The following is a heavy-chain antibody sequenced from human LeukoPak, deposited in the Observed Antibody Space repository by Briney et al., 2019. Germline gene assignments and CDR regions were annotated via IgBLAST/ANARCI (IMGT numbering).Heavy chain of an antibody. CDR3: ARRARKIFGVVKDSQPPDY. Sequence: GESLKISCKGSGYSFTSYWIGWVRQMPGKGLEWMGIIYPGDSDTRYSPSFQGQVTISADKSISTAYLQWSSLKASDTAMYYCARRARKIFGVVKDSQPPDYWGQGTLVTVSS. D-gene: IGHD3-3*01. CDR1: GYSFTSYW. CDR2: IYPGDSDT. J-gene: IGHJ4*02. V-gene: IGHV5-51*01.